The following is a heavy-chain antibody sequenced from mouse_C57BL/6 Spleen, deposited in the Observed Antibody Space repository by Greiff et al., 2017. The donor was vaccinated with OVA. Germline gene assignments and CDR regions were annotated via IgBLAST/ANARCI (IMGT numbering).Heavy chain of an antibody. CDR3: ARDRTYGSSPWFAY. V-gene: IGHV5-4*01. CDR1: GFTFSSYA. CDR2: ISDGGSYT. D-gene: IGHD1-1*01. J-gene: IGHJ3*01. Sequence: EVKLVESGGGLVKPGGSLKLSCAASGFTFSSYAMSWVRQTPEKRLEWVATISDGGSYTYYPDNVKGRFTISRDNAKNNLYLQMSHLKSEDTAMYYCARDRTYGSSPWFAYWGQGTLVTVSA.